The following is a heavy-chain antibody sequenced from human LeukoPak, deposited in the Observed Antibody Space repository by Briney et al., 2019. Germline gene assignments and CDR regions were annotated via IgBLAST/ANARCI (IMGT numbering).Heavy chain of an antibody. J-gene: IGHJ4*02. V-gene: IGHV3-66*01. CDR1: GFTVSGNY. Sequence: GGSLRLSCVASGFTVSGNYMNWVRQAPGKGLEWVSVIYSDGRTFYADSVRGRFTISRDKSENTVYLQMSSLRAEDTAVYYCVKDLNNFDYWGQGTLVTVSS. CDR2: IYSDGRT. CDR3: VKDLNNFDY.